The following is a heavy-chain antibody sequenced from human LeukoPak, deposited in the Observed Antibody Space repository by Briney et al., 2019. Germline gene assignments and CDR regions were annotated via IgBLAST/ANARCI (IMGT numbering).Heavy chain of an antibody. CDR1: GGSINSHY. CDR2: IYSSGST. V-gene: IGHV4-4*07. Sequence: SQTLSLTCTVSGGSINSHYWSRIRQPAGKGLEWIGRIYSSGSTNYNPSLKSRVTISVDTSKNQSSLKLSSVTAADTAVYYCASEVRYSSGWYSLYYFDYWGQGTLVTVSS. D-gene: IGHD6-19*01. CDR3: ASEVRYSSGWYSLYYFDY. J-gene: IGHJ4*02.